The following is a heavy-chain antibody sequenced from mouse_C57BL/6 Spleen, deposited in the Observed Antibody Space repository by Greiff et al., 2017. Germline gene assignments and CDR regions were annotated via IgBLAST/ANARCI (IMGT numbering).Heavy chain of an antibody. Sequence: EVQLQQSGPELVKPGASVKIPCKASGYTFTDYNMDWVKQSHGKSLEWIGDINPNNGGTIYNQKFKGKATLTVDKSSSTAYMELRSLTSEDTAVYYCARRQNDYDRGTYAMDYWGQGTSVTVSS. D-gene: IGHD2-4*01. CDR2: INPNNGGT. CDR3: ARRQNDYDRGTYAMDY. CDR1: GYTFTDYN. J-gene: IGHJ4*01. V-gene: IGHV1-18*01.